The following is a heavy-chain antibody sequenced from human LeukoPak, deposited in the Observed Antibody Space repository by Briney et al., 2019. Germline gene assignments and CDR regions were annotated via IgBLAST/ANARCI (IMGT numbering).Heavy chain of an antibody. CDR3: AKCVSAYWSEN. D-gene: IGHD3-3*01. CDR1: GYTFASYG. CDR2: ISAYNGNT. V-gene: IGHV1-18*01. J-gene: IGHJ4*02. Sequence: VASVKVSCKASGYTFASYGISWVRQAPGQGLEWMGWISAYNGNTNYAQKFQGRLTMTTDTSTSTAYMELKSLRSNDTAVYYCAKCVSAYWSENWGQGTLVTVSS.